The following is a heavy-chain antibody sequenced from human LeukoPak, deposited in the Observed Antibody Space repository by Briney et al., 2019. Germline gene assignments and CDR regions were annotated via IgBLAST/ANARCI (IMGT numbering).Heavy chain of an antibody. J-gene: IGHJ4*02. V-gene: IGHV3-48*03. D-gene: IGHD2-2*01. CDR1: GFTFSNYE. Sequence: GGSLRLSCAASGFTFSNYEMNWVRQAPGQGLERVSYISSYGSTFDYADPAQGRLTISRDNAKNSLYLQMNSLRAEDTAVYYCARDPPWDIVVEPAAIDSRDYWGQGTLVTVSS. CDR3: ARDPPWDIVVEPAAIDSRDY. CDR2: ISSYGSTF.